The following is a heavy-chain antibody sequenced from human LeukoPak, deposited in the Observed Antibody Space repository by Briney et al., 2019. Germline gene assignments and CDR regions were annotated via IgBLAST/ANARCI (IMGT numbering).Heavy chain of an antibody. Sequence: GGSLRLSCAASGFTFSSYSMNWVRQAPGKGLEWVSSINSSSSYIYYADSVKGRFTISRDNAKNSLYLQMNSLRAEDTAVYYCASNYDHYYYYYYMDVWGKGTTVTVSS. V-gene: IGHV3-21*01. D-gene: IGHD3-22*01. CDR1: GFTFSSYS. CDR3: ASNYDHYYYYYYMDV. CDR2: INSSSSYI. J-gene: IGHJ6*03.